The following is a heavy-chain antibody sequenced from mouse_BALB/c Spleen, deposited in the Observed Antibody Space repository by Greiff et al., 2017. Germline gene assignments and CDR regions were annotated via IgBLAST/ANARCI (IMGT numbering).Heavy chain of an antibody. CDR1: GYAFSSYW. Sequence: VKVVESGAELVRPGSSVKISCKASGYAFSSYWMNWVKQRPGQGLEWIGQIYPGDGDTNYNGKFKGKATLTADKSSSTAYMQLSSLTSEDSAVYFCASPVAMDYWGQGTSVTVSS. CDR3: ASPVAMDY. CDR2: IYPGDGDT. V-gene: IGHV1-80*01. J-gene: IGHJ4*01.